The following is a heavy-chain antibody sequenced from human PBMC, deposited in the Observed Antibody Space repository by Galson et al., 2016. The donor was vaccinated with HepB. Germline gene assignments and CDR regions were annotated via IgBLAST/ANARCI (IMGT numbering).Heavy chain of an antibody. V-gene: IGHV3-33*01. CDR3: ARVRSSSWFDS. Sequence: SLRLSCAASGFSFSGHGMHWLRQAPGKGLEWVAAIWHDGTNDNYAASVKGRFSISRDNSKSMLYLQMDSLRAEDIAVYYCARVRSSSWFDSWGQGTLVTVS. D-gene: IGHD6-13*01. CDR2: IWHDGTND. J-gene: IGHJ5*01. CDR1: GFSFSGHG.